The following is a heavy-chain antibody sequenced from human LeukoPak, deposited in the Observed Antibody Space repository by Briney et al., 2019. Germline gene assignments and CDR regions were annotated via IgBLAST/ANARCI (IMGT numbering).Heavy chain of an antibody. CDR2: INHSGST. CDR1: GGSFSGYY. Sequence: SETLSLTCAVYGGSFSGYYWSWIRQPPGKGLEWIGEINHSGSTNYNPSLKSRVTISVDTSKYQFSLKLSSVTAADTAVYYCARGLGGIAAAGTLDYWGQGTLVTVSS. V-gene: IGHV4-34*01. J-gene: IGHJ4*02. D-gene: IGHD6-13*01. CDR3: ARGLGGIAAAGTLDY.